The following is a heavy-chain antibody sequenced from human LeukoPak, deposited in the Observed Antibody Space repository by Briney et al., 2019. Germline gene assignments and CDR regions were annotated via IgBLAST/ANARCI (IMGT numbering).Heavy chain of an antibody. D-gene: IGHD3-22*01. Sequence: ASVKVSCKASGYTFTSYGISWVRQAPGQGLEWMGWISAYNGNTNYAQKLQGRVTMTTDTSTSTAYMELRSLRSDDTAVYHCARDGYYDSSGLYYYYGMDVWGQGTTVTVSS. CDR1: GYTFTSYG. J-gene: IGHJ6*02. CDR3: ARDGYYDSSGLYYYYGMDV. CDR2: ISAYNGNT. V-gene: IGHV1-18*01.